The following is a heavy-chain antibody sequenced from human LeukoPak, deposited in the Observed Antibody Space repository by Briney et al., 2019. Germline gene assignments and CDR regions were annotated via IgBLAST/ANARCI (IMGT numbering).Heavy chain of an antibody. D-gene: IGHD3-22*01. V-gene: IGHV3-49*04. CDR2: IRSKAYGGTT. CDR1: GFTFGDYA. J-gene: IGHJ4*02. CDR3: TRNYYYDSSGYYSSFDY. Sequence: GGSLRLSCTASGFTFGDYAMSWVRQAPGKGLEWVGFIRSKAYGGTTEYAASVKGRFTISRDDSKSIAYLQMNSLKTEDTAVYYCTRNYYYDSSGYYSSFDYWGQGTLVTVSS.